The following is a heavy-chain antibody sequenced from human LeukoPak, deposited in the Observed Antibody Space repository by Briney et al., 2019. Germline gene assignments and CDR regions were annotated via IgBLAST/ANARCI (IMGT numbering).Heavy chain of an antibody. D-gene: IGHD3-10*01. J-gene: IGHJ4*02. CDR3: AKEGVTPFDY. CDR2: ISRSGNNT. V-gene: IGHV3-23*01. Sequence: GGSLRLSCAASGFTFSSYAMSWVRQAPGKGLKWVSAISRSGNNTYYTDSVRGRFTISRDNSKHTLYLQMNSLRAEDTALYYCAKEGVTPFDYWGQGTLVTVSS. CDR1: GFTFSSYA.